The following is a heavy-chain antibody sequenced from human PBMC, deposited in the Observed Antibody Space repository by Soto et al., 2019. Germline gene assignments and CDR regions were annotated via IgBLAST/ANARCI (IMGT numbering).Heavy chain of an antibody. J-gene: IGHJ4*02. CDR3: AITGDGGTSYYFDY. D-gene: IGHD1-26*01. V-gene: IGHV3-53*01. CDR2: IYKGGGT. CDR1: GFTVNSHY. Sequence: EVQLAESGGGLIQPGGSLRLSCAASGFTVNSHYMSWVRQGPGKGLEWVSVIYKGGGTFYADSVKGRFTNSRDNSKGTVFLQMNSMRAEDTAVYYCAITGDGGTSYYFDYWGQGTLVTFSS.